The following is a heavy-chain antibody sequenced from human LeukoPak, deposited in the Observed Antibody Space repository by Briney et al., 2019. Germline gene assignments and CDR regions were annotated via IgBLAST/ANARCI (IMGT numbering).Heavy chain of an antibody. D-gene: IGHD4-23*01. J-gene: IGHJ4*02. Sequence: GGSLRLSCAASGFTFSSYWMNWVRQAPGKGLVWVSRIASDGSSTTCADSVKGRFSISRDNAKNTLYLQMNSLRVEDTAVYYCARGRPHGNDYWGQGTLVTVSS. CDR3: ARGRPHGNDY. CDR1: GFTFSSYW. CDR2: IASDGSST. V-gene: IGHV3-74*01.